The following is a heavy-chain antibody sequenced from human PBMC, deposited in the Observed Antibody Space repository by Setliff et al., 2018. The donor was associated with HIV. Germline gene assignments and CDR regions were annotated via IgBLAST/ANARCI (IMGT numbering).Heavy chain of an antibody. CDR1: GDSTSTYY. J-gene: IGHJ5*02. CDR3: ARWSCGRATCYDSPYNWFEP. CDR2: IYTTQTT. Sequence: KPSETLSLTCTVSGDSTSTYYWNWIRQSPGKGLEWIGYIYTTQTTKYNPSLKSRVTMSTDTSTSTIYMELTSLRSDDTAVYYCARWSCGRATCYDSPYNWFEPWGQGTLVTVSS. V-gene: IGHV4-4*08. D-gene: IGHD2-2*01.